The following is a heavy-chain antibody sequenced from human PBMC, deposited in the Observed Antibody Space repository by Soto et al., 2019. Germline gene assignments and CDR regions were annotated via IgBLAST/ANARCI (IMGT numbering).Heavy chain of an antibody. CDR1: GFTXSGHG. Sequence: QVQLVESGGGVVQPGTSLTLSCGASGFTXSGHGMHWVRQAPGKGLEWVSVISYDGSNKYYRDSVKGRFTISRDTSKNTLYLQMNSLRDDDTAVXXCAXXXDXXXILDHWGQGTLVTVSS. J-gene: IGHJ4*02. CDR2: ISYDGSNK. CDR3: AXXXDXXXILDH. V-gene: IGHV3-30*03.